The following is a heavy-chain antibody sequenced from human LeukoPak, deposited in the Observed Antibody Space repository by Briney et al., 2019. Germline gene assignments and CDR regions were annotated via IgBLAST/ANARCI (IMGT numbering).Heavy chain of an antibody. V-gene: IGHV3-30*18. CDR2: ISYDGSNK. D-gene: IGHD6-19*01. CDR3: AKIAVAGTEFHYFDY. J-gene: IGHJ4*02. CDR1: GFTFSSYG. Sequence: PGGSLRLSCAASGFTFSSYGMHWVRQAPGKGLEWVAVISYDGSNKYYADSVKGRFTISRDNSKNTLYLQMNSLRAEDTAVYYCAKIAVAGTEFHYFDYWGQGTLVTVSS.